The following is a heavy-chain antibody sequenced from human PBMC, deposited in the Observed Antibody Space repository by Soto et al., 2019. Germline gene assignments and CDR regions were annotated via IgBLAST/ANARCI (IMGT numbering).Heavy chain of an antibody. CDR2: ISGSGGST. D-gene: IGHD6-19*01. V-gene: IGHV3-23*01. CDR1: GFTFSSYA. J-gene: IGHJ4*02. Sequence: EVQLLESGGGLVQPGGSLRLSCAASGFTFSSYAISWVRQAPGKGLEWVSAISGSGGSTYYADSVKGRFTISRDNSKNTLYLQMNSLRAEDTAVYYCAKDQSSSGWLEDYWGQGTLVTVSS. CDR3: AKDQSSSGWLEDY.